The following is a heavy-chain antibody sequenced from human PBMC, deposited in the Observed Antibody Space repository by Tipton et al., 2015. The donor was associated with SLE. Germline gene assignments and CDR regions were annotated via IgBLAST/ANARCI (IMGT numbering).Heavy chain of an antibody. Sequence: SLRLSCAASGFTVSSNYMSWVRQAPGKGLEWVAVISYDGSNKYCADSVKGRFTISRDNSKTTLYLQMNSLRAEDTAVYYCARDLSGWPIDYWGQGTLVTVSS. D-gene: IGHD6-19*01. V-gene: IGHV3-30*03. CDR2: ISYDGSNK. CDR1: GFTVSSNY. J-gene: IGHJ4*02. CDR3: ARDLSGWPIDY.